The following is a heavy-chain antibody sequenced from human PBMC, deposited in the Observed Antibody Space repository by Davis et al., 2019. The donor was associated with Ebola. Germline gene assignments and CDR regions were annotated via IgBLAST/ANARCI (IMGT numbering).Heavy chain of an antibody. CDR3: ARAGDYNWFDP. CDR1: GYTFTSYD. CDR2: MSPNSGDT. J-gene: IGHJ5*02. V-gene: IGHV1-8*01. Sequence: AASVKVSCKASGYTFTSYDINWVRQATGRGLEWMGWMSPNSGDTGHAQKFQGRVTMTRDTSINVAFMELSSLKSEDTAVYYCARAGDYNWFDPWGQGTLVTVSS. D-gene: IGHD4-17*01.